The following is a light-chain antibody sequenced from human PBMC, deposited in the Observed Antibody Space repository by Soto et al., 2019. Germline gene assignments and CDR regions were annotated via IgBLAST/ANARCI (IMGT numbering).Light chain of an antibody. CDR2: GAS. J-gene: IGKJ4*01. CDR3: QQYHNWPPGLT. Sequence: DVVMTQSPLSLPVTLGQPASISCRSSESLAYSDGNTYLNWFQQRPGQAPRLLIHGASTRATDIPARFSGSGSGTEFTLTITSLQSEDFAVYYCQQYHNWPPGLTFGGGTRVEIK. V-gene: IGKV2-30*01. CDR1: ESLAYSDGNTY.